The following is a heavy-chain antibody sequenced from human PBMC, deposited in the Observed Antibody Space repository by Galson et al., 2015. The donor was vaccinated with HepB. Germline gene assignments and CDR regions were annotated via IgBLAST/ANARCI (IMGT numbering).Heavy chain of an antibody. D-gene: IGHD4-17*01. CDR1: GYTFSRYG. CDR2: ISTYNGEI. CDR3: ARDRTVTTERVYYCYYPMDD. V-gene: IGHV1-18*04. J-gene: IGHJ6*02. Sequence: SVKVSCKASGYTFSRYGFSWVRQAPRQGLEWMGWISTYNGEIRYAQKVQGRITMTTDASTNTAYMELRTLRLDDTAVYFCARDRTVTTERVYYCYYPMDDWGQGTTVTVS.